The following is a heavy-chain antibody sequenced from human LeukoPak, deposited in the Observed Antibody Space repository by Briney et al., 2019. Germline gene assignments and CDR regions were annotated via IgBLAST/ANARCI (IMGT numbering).Heavy chain of an antibody. Sequence: SETLSLTCAVSGESFGGFFWTWIRQSPDKGLEWIGEIGHSGSTHYNPSLKSRVTISINTSRNRFSLNLNSVTAADTAMYYCARGPSISSWYRYFQHWGQGTLVTVSS. J-gene: IGHJ1*01. CDR3: ARGPSISSWYRYFQH. D-gene: IGHD6-13*01. V-gene: IGHV4-34*01. CDR1: GESFGGFF. CDR2: IGHSGST.